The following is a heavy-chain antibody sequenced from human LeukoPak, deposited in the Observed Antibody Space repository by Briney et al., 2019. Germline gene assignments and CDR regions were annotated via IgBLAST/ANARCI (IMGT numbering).Heavy chain of an antibody. V-gene: IGHV4-34*01. CDR1: GGSFSGYY. CDR2: INHSGST. Sequence: SETLSLTCAVYGGSFSGYYWSWIRQPPGKGLEWIGEINHSGSTNYNPSLKSRVTISVDTSKNQFSLKLSSVTAEDTAVYYCARARSSRGAFDIWGQGTMVTVSS. J-gene: IGHJ3*02. D-gene: IGHD6-6*01. CDR3: ARARSSRGAFDI.